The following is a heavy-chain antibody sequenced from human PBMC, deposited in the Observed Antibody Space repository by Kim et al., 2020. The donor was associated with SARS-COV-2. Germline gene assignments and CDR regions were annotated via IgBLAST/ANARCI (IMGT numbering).Heavy chain of an antibody. CDR1: GGSVSSGSYY. D-gene: IGHD5-12*01. CDR3: ARDRWGIVATTDYYYYYGMDV. CDR2: IYYSGST. Sequence: SETLSLTCTVSGGSVSSGSYYWSWIRQPPGKGLEWIGYIYYSGSTNYNPSLKSRVTISVDTSKNQFSLKLSSVTAADTAVYYCARDRWGIVATTDYYYYYGMDVWGQGTTVTVSS. J-gene: IGHJ6*02. V-gene: IGHV4-61*01.